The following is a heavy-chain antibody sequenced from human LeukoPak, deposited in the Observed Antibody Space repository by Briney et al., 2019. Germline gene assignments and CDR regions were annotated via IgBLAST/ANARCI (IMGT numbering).Heavy chain of an antibody. J-gene: IGHJ4*02. CDR1: GGSIRGSSDY. CDR2: IYYSGST. CDR3: ARNESVLGTTGLNDFFDD. Sequence: SETLSLTCTVSGGSIRGSSDYRGWIRQSPGKGLEWIGSIYYSGSTYYNPSLKSRVTISVDTSKNQFYVKLTSVTAADTAVYYCARNESVLGTTGLNDFFDDWGQGTLVTVSS. V-gene: IGHV4-39*01. D-gene: IGHD1-26*01.